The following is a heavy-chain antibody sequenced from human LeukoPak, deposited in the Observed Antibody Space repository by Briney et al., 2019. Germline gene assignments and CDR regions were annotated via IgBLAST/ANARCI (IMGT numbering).Heavy chain of an antibody. CDR1: GFSFNNDW. J-gene: IGHJ4*02. Sequence: GGSLRLSCATSGFSFNNDWMDWVRQAPGKGLEWVANINQDGSEENCLDSVKGRFTISRDNSKNTLYLQMNSLRAEDTAVYYCAKAKRSSSWYSDFDYWGQGTLVTVSS. V-gene: IGHV3-7*03. CDR3: AKAKRSSSWYSDFDY. CDR2: INQDGSEE. D-gene: IGHD6-13*01.